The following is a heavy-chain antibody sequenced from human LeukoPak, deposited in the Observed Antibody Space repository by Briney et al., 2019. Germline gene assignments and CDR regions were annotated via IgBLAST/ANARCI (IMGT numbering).Heavy chain of an antibody. CDR1: GFTFSSYA. V-gene: IGHV3-23*01. J-gene: IGHJ4*02. D-gene: IGHD5-12*01. CDR3: AKDLIVATNTAKNDFSYYFDY. Sequence: GGSLRLSCAASGFTFSSYAMSWVRQAPGKGLEWVSAISGSGGSTYYADSVKGRFTISRDNSKNTRYLQMNSLRAEDTAVYYCAKDLIVATNTAKNDFSYYFDYWGQGTLVTVSS. CDR2: ISGSGGST.